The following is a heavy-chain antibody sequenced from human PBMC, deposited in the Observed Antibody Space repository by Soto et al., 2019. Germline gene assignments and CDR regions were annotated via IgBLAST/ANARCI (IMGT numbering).Heavy chain of an antibody. CDR1: GFTFSNYG. CDR2: IWYDGSNR. Sequence: QVQLVESGGGVVQPGRSLRLSCAASGFTFSNYGMHWVRQAPGKGLEWVEFIWYDGSNRYYADSVEGRITISRDNSKNTLYLQLNSLRAEDTALYYCARDQDGTIFRNYYCGLDVWGQGTTVTVSS. V-gene: IGHV3-33*01. CDR3: ARDQDGTIFRNYYCGLDV. D-gene: IGHD3-3*01. J-gene: IGHJ6*02.